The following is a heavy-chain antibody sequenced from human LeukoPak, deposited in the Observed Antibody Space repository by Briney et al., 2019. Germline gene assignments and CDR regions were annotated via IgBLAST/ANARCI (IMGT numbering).Heavy chain of an antibody. CDR3: ARDPVGGSTIFDY. CDR2: TYYRSKWYY. J-gene: IGHJ4*02. Sequence: SQTLSLTCAFSGDSVSSNSAAWNRIRHSPSRGLEWLGRTYYRSKWYYDYAVAVKSRISINPDTSKNQFSMQLSAVTPEDTAVYYCARDPVGGSTIFDYWGQGTLVTVSS. D-gene: IGHD1-26*01. V-gene: IGHV6-1*01. CDR1: GDSVSSNSAA.